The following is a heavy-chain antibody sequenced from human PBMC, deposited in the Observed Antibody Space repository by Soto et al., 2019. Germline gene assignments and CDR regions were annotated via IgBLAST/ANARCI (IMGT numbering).Heavy chain of an antibody. J-gene: IGHJ4*02. D-gene: IGHD3-10*01. CDR2: IYYSGST. CDR3: ARHMGMVRGGDFDY. Sequence: SETLSLTCTVSGGSISSSSYYWGWIRQPPGKGLEWIGSIYYSGSTYYNPSLKSRVTISVDTSKNQFSLKLSSVTAADTVVYHCARHMGMVRGGDFDYWGQGTLVTVSS. CDR1: GGSISSSSYY. V-gene: IGHV4-39*01.